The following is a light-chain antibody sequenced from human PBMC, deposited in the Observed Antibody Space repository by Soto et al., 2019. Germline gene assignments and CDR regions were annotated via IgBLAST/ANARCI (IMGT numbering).Light chain of an antibody. CDR1: QSITNY. CDR3: QQSYSTPWT. CDR2: AAS. V-gene: IGKV1-39*01. Sequence: DIQMTQSPSSLSASVGDRVTITCRASQSITNYLNWYQQKPGKAPKLLIYAASSLQSGVPSRFSCSESGKDFTLSISSLQPEDFATYYCQQSYSTPWTFGQGTKVEIK. J-gene: IGKJ1*01.